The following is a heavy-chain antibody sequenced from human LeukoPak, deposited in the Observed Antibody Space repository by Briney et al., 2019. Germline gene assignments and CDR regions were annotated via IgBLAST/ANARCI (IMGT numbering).Heavy chain of an antibody. CDR3: ARGDPTVTTKQNFDY. Sequence: GGSLRLSCAASGFSFSNYDMHWVRQAPGKGLEWVAVIWYDGSNKYYADSVKGRFTISRDNSKNTLYLQMNSLRVEDTAVYYCARGDPTVTTKQNFDYSGQG. D-gene: IGHD4-17*01. J-gene: IGHJ4*02. CDR2: IWYDGSNK. V-gene: IGHV3-33*01. CDR1: GFSFSNYD.